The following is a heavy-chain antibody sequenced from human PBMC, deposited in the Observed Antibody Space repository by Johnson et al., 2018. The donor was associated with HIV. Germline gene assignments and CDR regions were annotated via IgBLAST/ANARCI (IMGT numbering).Heavy chain of an antibody. CDR1: GFTFDDYG. CDR3: AKGGLGHTDAFDI. Sequence: VQLVESGGGVVRPGGSLRLSCAASGFTFDDYGMSWVRQAPGKGLEWVSVIYSGDSTNYADSVTGRFTISRDNSKNTLYLQMNSLRSEDTALYYCAKGGLGHTDAFDIWGQGTMVTVSS. V-gene: IGHV3-20*04. CDR2: IYSGDST. J-gene: IGHJ3*02. D-gene: IGHD6-19*01.